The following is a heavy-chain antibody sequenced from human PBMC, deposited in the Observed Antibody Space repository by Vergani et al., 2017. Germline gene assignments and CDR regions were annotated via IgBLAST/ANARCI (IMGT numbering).Heavy chain of an antibody. CDR3: ARNMVRGVRYYGMDV. J-gene: IGHJ6*02. CDR2: IYYSGST. D-gene: IGHD3-10*01. CDR1: GSSISSYY. V-gene: IGHV4-59*01. Sequence: QVQLQESGPGLVKPSETLSLTCTVSGSSISSYYWSWIRQPPGKGLEWIGYIYYSGSTNYNPSLKSRVTISVDTSKNQFSLRLSSVTAADTAVYYCARNMVRGVRYYGMDVWGQGTTVTVSS.